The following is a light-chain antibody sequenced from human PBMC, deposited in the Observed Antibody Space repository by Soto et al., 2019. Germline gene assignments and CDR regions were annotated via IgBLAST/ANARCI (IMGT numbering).Light chain of an antibody. CDR2: DVS. CDR3: SSSSSSSPRV. V-gene: IGLV2-14*03. CDR1: SSDFDFYNY. J-gene: IGLJ1*01. Sequence: QSALTQPASVSGSPGQSITISCTGTSSDFDFYNYVSWYQQLPGKAPKLMIYDVSNRPSGVSNRFSGSKSGNTASLTISGLQAEDEADYYCSSSSSSSPRVFGAGTKVTVL.